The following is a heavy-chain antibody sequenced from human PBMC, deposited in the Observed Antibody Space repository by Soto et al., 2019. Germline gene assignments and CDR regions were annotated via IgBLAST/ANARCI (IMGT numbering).Heavy chain of an antibody. D-gene: IGHD5-12*01. J-gene: IGHJ6*02. CDR1: GFTFSSYW. V-gene: IGHV3-74*01. CDR3: ASISSYDLRYYYYGMDV. CDR2: INSDGSST. Sequence: GGSLRLSCAASGFTFSSYWMHWVRQAPGKGLVWVSRINSDGSSTSYADSVKGRFTISRDNAKNTLYLQMNSLRAEDTAVYYCASISSYDLRYYYYGMDVWGQGTTVTVSS.